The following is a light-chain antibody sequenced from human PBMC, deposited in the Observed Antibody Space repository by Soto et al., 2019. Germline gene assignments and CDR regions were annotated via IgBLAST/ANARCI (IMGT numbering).Light chain of an antibody. CDR3: GTWDSSLTVV. J-gene: IGLJ2*01. Sequence: QSVLTQPPSVSAAPGQKVTISCSGSSSNIGNNYVSWYQQLPGTAPKLLIYDNNKRPSGIPDRFSGSKSGTSATLGITGLXXXXXXXYYCGTWDSSLTVVFGGGTQLTVL. V-gene: IGLV1-51*01. CDR2: DNN. CDR1: SSNIGNNY.